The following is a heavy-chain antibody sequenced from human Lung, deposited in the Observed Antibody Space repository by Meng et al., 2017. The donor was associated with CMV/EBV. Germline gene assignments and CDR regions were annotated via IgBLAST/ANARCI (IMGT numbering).Heavy chain of an antibody. CDR2: ISYDGSSK. V-gene: IGHV3-30*04. J-gene: IGHJ4*02. CDR3: ARDHLMYSSSSSLAA. D-gene: IGHD6-19*01. CDR1: GFPFSSYT. Sequence: GESLKISCAASGFPFSSYTMHWVRQAPGKGLEWVAIISYDGSSKNYADSVKGRFTVYRDNPKNTLYLEMTNLRAEDTAIYYCARDHLMYSSSSSLAAWGQGALVTVSS.